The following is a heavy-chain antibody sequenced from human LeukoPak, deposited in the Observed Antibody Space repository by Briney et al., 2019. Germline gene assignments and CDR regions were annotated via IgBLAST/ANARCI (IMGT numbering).Heavy chain of an antibody. V-gene: IGHV3-21*01. D-gene: IGHD3-10*01. CDR2: ISSSSSYI. CDR3: ARAHGSGSYYAGDAFDI. J-gene: IGHJ3*02. Sequence: GGSLRLSCAASGFTFSSYSMNWVRQAPGKGLGWVLSISSSSSYIYYADSVKGRFTISRDNAKNSLYLQMNSLGAEDTAVYYCARAHGSGSYYAGDAFDIWGQGTMVTVSS. CDR1: GFTFSSYS.